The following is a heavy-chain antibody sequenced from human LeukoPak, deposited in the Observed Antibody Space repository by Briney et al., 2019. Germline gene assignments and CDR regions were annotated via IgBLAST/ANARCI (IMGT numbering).Heavy chain of an antibody. CDR3: AKDFRLHNWHYFDYFDY. D-gene: IGHD1-7*01. V-gene: IGHV3-23*01. CDR2: ISGSGGST. Sequence: GGSLRLSSAASGFTFSSYAMSWVRQAPGKGLEWVSAISGSGGSTYYADSVKGRFTISRDNSKNTLYLQMNSLRAEDTAVYYCAKDFRLHNWHYFDYFDYWGQGTLVTVSS. J-gene: IGHJ4*02. CDR1: GFTFSSYA.